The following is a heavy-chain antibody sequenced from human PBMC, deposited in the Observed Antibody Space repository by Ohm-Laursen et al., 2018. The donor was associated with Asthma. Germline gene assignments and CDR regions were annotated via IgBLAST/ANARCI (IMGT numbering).Heavy chain of an antibody. D-gene: IGHD3-10*01. CDR3: AKDIIYGSPHDAFDI. CDR1: GFSFSKYG. V-gene: IGHV3-48*01. CDR2: IRSTSTVI. J-gene: IGHJ3*02. Sequence: SLRLSCAASGFSFSKYGIHWVRQAPGKGLEWVSYIRSTSTVINYADSVKGRFTISRDNSKNTLYLQMNSLRAEDTAVYYCAKDIIYGSPHDAFDIWGQGTMVTVSS.